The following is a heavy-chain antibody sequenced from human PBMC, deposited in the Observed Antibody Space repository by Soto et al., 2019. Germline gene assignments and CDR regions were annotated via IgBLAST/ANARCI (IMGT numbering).Heavy chain of an antibody. Sequence: PGGSLTLSCAASGLTFSKVWMTWVRQAPGKGREWVGRIKSKGDGETADVAAPVKARFTISRDDSKNTVFLEMNSLKSEDTDLYYCAITAMINRAPSTSFDHWGRGTQVTVSS. J-gene: IGHJ4*02. V-gene: IGHV3-15*01. D-gene: IGHD5-18*01. CDR3: AITAMINRAPSTSFDH. CDR2: IKSKGDGETA. CDR1: GLTFSKVW.